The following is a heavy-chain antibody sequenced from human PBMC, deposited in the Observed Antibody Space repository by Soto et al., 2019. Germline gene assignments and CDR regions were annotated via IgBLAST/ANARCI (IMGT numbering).Heavy chain of an antibody. CDR3: ARHYGDYGSNYYFDY. CDR2: ISAYNGNT. D-gene: IGHD4-17*01. V-gene: IGHV1-18*01. Sequence: QVQLVQSGAEVKKPGASVKVSCKASGYTFTSYGISWVRQAPGQGLEWMGWISAYNGNTNYAQKLQGRVTMTTATSSSTAYMEMISLTSDNTAVYYCARHYGDYGSNYYFDYWGQGTLVTVSS. J-gene: IGHJ4*02. CDR1: GYTFTSYG.